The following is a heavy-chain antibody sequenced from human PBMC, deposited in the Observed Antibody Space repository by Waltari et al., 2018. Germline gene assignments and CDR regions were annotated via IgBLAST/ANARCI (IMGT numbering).Heavy chain of an antibody. V-gene: IGHV4-59*01. J-gene: IGHJ4*02. CDR3: AREGPWGLDY. D-gene: IGHD3-16*01. CDR2: IYYSGRT. Sequence: QEQLQQWGAGLVKPSETLSLTCTVSGGSISSYYWSWIRQPPWKGLEWIGYIYYSGRTNHNPSLKSRVTISVDTSKNQFSLKLRSVTAADTAVYYCAREGPWGLDYWGQGTLVTVSS. CDR1: GGSISSYY.